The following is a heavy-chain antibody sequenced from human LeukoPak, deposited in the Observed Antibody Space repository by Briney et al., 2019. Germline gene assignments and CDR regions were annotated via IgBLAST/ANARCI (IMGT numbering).Heavy chain of an antibody. J-gene: IGHJ4*02. CDR3: AKPAGWYDILTGYYNSDLDY. Sequence: GGSLRLSCAASGFTFSSYGMHWVRQAPGKGLEWVAVISYDGSNKYYADSVKGRFTISRDNSKNTLYLQMNSLRAEDTAVYYCAKPAGWYDILTGYYNSDLDYWGQGTLVTVSS. D-gene: IGHD3-9*01. CDR2: ISYDGSNK. CDR1: GFTFSSYG. V-gene: IGHV3-30*18.